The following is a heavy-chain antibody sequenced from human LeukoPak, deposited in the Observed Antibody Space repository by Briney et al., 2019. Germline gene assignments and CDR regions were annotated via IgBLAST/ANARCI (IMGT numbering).Heavy chain of an antibody. CDR1: GYTFTSYG. CDR2: ISSYNGNT. Sequence: GSVKVSCKASGYTFTSYGISWVRQAPGQGLEWMGWISSYNGNTNYAQKLQGRVTMTTDTSTSTAYMELRSLRSDDTAVYYCASTLYYGSGSYHPSEEYYYMDVWGKGTTVTISS. D-gene: IGHD3-10*01. V-gene: IGHV1-18*01. CDR3: ASTLYYGSGSYHPSEEYYYMDV. J-gene: IGHJ6*03.